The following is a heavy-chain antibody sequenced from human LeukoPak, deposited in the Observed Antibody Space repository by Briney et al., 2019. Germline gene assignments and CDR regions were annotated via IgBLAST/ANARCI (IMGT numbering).Heavy chain of an antibody. CDR2: LNQDGSEK. CDR3: ARDSGRGGSSF. Sequence: TGGSLRLSCAASGFTFSSYAMTWVRQAPGKGLEWVANLNQDGSEKYYVDSVKGRFTISRDNAKNSLYLQMNSLRAEDTAVYYCARDSGRGGSSFWGQGTLVTVSS. D-gene: IGHD1-1*01. J-gene: IGHJ4*02. V-gene: IGHV3-7*01. CDR1: GFTFSSYA.